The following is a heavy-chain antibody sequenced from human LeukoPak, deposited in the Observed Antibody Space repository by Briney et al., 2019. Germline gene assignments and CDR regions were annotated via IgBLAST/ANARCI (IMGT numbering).Heavy chain of an antibody. CDR2: ISYDGSNK. D-gene: IGHD2-2*01. Sequence: GGSLRLSCAASGFTFSSYAMHWVRQAPGKGLEWVAVISYDGSNKYYADSVKGRFTISRDNSKNTLYLQMNSLRAEDTAVYYCARTRCSSTSCYDGYFQHWGQGTLVTVSS. V-gene: IGHV3-30*01. J-gene: IGHJ1*01. CDR1: GFTFSSYA. CDR3: ARTRCSSTSCYDGYFQH.